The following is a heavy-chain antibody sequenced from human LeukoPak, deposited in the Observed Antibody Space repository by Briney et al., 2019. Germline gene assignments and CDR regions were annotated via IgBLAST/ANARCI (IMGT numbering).Heavy chain of an antibody. J-gene: IGHJ4*02. Sequence: GGSQRLSCAASGFTFSNAWMSWVRQAPGKGLEWVGRIKSKTDGGTTDYAAPVKGRFTISRDDSKNTLYLQMNSLKTEDTAVYYCTTDFVVVPAAPKWTPLQRTPPDDYWGQGTLVTVSS. D-gene: IGHD2-2*01. CDR2: IKSKTDGGTT. CDR3: TTDFVVVPAAPKWTPLQRTPPDDY. V-gene: IGHV3-15*01. CDR1: GFTFSNAW.